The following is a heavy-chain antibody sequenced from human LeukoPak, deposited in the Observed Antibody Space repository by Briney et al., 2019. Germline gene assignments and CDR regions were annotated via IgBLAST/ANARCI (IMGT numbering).Heavy chain of an antibody. CDR2: ISWNSGSI. V-gene: IGHV3-9*03. CDR3: AKDNDYDSSGPLDY. J-gene: IGHJ4*02. Sequence: GRSLRLSCAASGFTFDDYAMHWARQAPGKGLEWVSGISWNSGSIGYADSVKGRFTISRDNAKNSLYLQMNSLRAEDMALYYCAKDNDYDSSGPLDYWGQGTLVTVSS. D-gene: IGHD3-22*01. CDR1: GFTFDDYA.